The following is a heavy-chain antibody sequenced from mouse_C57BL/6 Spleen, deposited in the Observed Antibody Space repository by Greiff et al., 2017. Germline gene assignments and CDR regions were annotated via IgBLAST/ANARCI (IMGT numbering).Heavy chain of an antibody. CDR2: IDPSDSET. Sequence: VQLQQPGAELVRPGSSVKLSCKASGYTFTSYWMHWEKQRPIQGLEWIGNIDPSDSETHYNQKFKDKATLTVDKSSSTAYMQLSSLTSEDSAVYYCARSPGYYFDYWGQGTTLTVSS. CDR3: ARSPGYYFDY. J-gene: IGHJ2*01. CDR1: GYTFTSYW. V-gene: IGHV1-52*01.